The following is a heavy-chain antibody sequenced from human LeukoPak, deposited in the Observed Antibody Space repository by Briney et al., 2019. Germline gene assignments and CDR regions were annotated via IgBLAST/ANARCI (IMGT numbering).Heavy chain of an antibody. D-gene: IGHD3-22*01. CDR2: IYRGGIT. J-gene: IGHJ6*03. CDR3: ARDFPDSSGYYYYYYYMDV. V-gene: IGHV3-53*01. CDR1: GFTVSINY. Sequence: GGSQRLFCAASGFTVSINYMSWLRQAPGKALEWVSFIYRGGITYYADSVKGRFTISRDNSKNTLYLQMNSLRAEDTAVYYCARDFPDSSGYYYYYYYMDVWGKGTTVTVSS.